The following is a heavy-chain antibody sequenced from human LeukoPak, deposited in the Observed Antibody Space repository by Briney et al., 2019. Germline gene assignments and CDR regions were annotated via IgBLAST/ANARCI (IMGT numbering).Heavy chain of an antibody. J-gene: IGHJ6*03. Sequence: GGSLRLSCAASGFTFDDYTMHWVRQAPGKGLEWVSLITWDGGSTYYADSVKGRFIISRDNSKNTLYLQMNSLRAEDTAVYYCAKDTVKVTTIRRVPHYMDVWGKGTTVTISS. CDR2: ITWDGGST. V-gene: IGHV3-43*01. D-gene: IGHD5-12*01. CDR3: AKDTVKVTTIRRVPHYMDV. CDR1: GFTFDDYT.